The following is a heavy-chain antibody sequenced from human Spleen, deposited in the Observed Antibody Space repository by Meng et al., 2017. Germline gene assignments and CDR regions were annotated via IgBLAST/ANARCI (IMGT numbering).Heavy chain of an antibody. J-gene: IGHJ6*02. V-gene: IGHV3-30*04. CDR2: ISYDGSNK. CDR1: GFTFSSYA. Sequence: GESLKISWAASGFTFSSYAMHGVRQAPGKGLEWVAVISYDGSNKYYADSVKGRFTISSDYSKNTLYQQMNSLRAEDTAVYYCTRGKFAIRGLVDVWGQGTTVTVSS. CDR3: TRGKFAIRGLVDV. D-gene: IGHD3-10*01.